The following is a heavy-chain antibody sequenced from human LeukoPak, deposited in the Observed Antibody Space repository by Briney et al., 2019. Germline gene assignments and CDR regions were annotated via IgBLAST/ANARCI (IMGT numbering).Heavy chain of an antibody. CDR3: ARLVPERFFQLNPEGYYDY. Sequence: TPSETLSLTCAVSGEPFSGYYWGWIRQPPGKGLELIGEINRHGNTDYNPSLKSRVSMSIDTSKNQFSLKLISVTAADTAVYYCARLVPERFFQLNPEGYYDYWGQGTLVTVSS. J-gene: IGHJ4*02. D-gene: IGHD3-3*01. CDR2: INRHGNT. CDR1: GEPFSGYY. V-gene: IGHV4-34*01.